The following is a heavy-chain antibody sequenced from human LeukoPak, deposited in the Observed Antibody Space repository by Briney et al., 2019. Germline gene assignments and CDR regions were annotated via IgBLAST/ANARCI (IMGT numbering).Heavy chain of an antibody. CDR3: ARGPGDYFDY. CDR2: IYYSGST. V-gene: IGHV4-59*01. D-gene: IGHD7-27*01. J-gene: IGHJ4*02. CDR1: GGSISSYY. Sequence: PSETLSLTCTVSGGSISSYYWSWLRQPPGKGLEWIGYIYYSGSTNYNPSLKSRVTISVDTSKNQFSLKLSSVTAADTAVYYCARGPGDYFDYWGQGTLVTVSS.